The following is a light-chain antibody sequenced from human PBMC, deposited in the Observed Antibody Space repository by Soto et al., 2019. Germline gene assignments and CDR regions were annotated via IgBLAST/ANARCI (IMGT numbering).Light chain of an antibody. V-gene: IGKV3-20*01. Sequence: EIVLTQSPGTLSLSPGERATLSCRASQSVSSTYLAWYQQKPGQAPRLLIYGASSRATGIPDRFSGGGSGTDFTLTISRLEPEDFAVYYCQQYGSSPPFTFGPGTKVDIK. CDR2: GAS. J-gene: IGKJ3*01. CDR1: QSVSSTY. CDR3: QQYGSSPPFT.